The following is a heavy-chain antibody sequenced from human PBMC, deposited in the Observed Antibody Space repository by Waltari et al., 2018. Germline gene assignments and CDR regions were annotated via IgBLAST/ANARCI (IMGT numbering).Heavy chain of an antibody. Sequence: EVQLLESGGGLVQPGGSLRLSCAASGFTFSSYAMRWVRQAPGKGVELVPAISGSGCSTYHADSVEGRFTLSRDKSKNTLYLQRNSLRAQDTAVYYRAKEVDTANYWGQGTLVTGSS. D-gene: IGHD5-18*01. CDR3: AKEVDTANY. V-gene: IGHV3-23*01. CDR1: GFTFSSYA. J-gene: IGHJ4*02. CDR2: ISGSGCST.